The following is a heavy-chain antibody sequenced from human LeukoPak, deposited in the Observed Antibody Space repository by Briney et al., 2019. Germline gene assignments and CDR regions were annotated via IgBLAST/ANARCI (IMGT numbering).Heavy chain of an antibody. D-gene: IGHD6-6*01. CDR1: GYTFTGYY. Sequence: ASVKVSCKASGYTFTGYYMHWVRQAPGQGLEWMGWINPNSGGTNYAQKFQGRVTMTRDTSISTAYMELSRLRSDDTAVYYCARAGIAARRDISKKYYYYMDVWGKGTTVTVSS. CDR2: INPNSGGT. CDR3: ARAGIAARRDISKKYYYYMDV. V-gene: IGHV1-2*02. J-gene: IGHJ6*03.